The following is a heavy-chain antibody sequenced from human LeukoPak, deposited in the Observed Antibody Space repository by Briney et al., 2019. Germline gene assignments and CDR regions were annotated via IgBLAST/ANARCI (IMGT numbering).Heavy chain of an antibody. CDR2: IYHSGET. CDR3: ARHRAAQLSKFDF. CDR1: GGSISSRTSSY. D-gene: IGHD1-1*01. V-gene: IGHV4-39*01. J-gene: IGHJ4*02. Sequence: KTSETLSLTCNVSGGSISSRTSSYWGWIPQPPGKGLDWIGSIYHSGETSYNPSLTGRLTLAVDTSKNQFSLRLRSVTAADTAVYYCARHRAAQLSKFDFWGQGALVTVSS.